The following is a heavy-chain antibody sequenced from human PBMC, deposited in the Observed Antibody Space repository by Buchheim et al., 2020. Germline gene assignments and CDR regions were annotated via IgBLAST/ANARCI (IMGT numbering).Heavy chain of an antibody. CDR1: GFTFSSYS. V-gene: IGHV3-48*01. CDR2: ISSSSSTI. J-gene: IGHJ4*02. Sequence: EVQLVESGGGLVQPGGSLRLSCAASGFTFSSYSMNWVRQAPGKGLEWVSYISSSSSTIYYADSVKGRFTISRDNAKKPLLLQMNSLRAEDTAVYYCAREVAGTVVDYWGQGTL. CDR3: AREVAGTVVDY. D-gene: IGHD6-19*01.